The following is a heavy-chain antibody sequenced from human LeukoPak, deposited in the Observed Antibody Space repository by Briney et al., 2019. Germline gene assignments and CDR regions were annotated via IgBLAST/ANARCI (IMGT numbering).Heavy chain of an antibody. CDR3: AKLTYNWVFDDFDL. CDR2: INPDGRDI. D-gene: IGHD1-1*01. Sequence: GGSLRLSCAASGFTFSNYWMHWVRQVPGKGLVWVSRINPDGRDISYADSVRGRFTISRDNAKNTLFLQMNSLRADDTAVYYCAKLTYNWVFDDFDLWGQGTMVTVSS. V-gene: IGHV3-74*01. CDR1: GFTFSNYW. J-gene: IGHJ3*01.